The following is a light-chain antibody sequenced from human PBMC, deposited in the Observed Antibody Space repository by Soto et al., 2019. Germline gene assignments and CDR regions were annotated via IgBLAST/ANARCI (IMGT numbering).Light chain of an antibody. CDR1: SGSVSTTYY. V-gene: IGLV8-61*01. CDR3: VLYMSSGISV. Sequence: QAVVTQEPSFSVSPGGTVTLTCGLSSGSVSTTYYPSWYQQTPGQAPRTLIYSTNTRSSGVPDRFSGSILGNKAALTITGVQADDEADYYCVLYMSSGISVFGGGTKLTVL. J-gene: IGLJ3*02. CDR2: STN.